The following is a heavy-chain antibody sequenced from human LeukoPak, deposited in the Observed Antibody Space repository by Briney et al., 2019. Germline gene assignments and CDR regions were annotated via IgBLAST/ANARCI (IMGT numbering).Heavy chain of an antibody. V-gene: IGHV3-30*18. D-gene: IGHD3-3*01. CDR2: ISYDGSNK. J-gene: IGHJ6*02. CDR3: AKPDAPYYDFWSGYYFLDA. CDR1: GFTFSSYG. Sequence: PGGSLRLSCAASGFTFSSYGMHWVRQAPGKGLEWVAVISYDGSNKYYADSVKGRFTISRDNSKNTLYLQMNSLRAEDTAVYYCAKPDAPYYDFWSGYYFLDAWGQGTTVTVSS.